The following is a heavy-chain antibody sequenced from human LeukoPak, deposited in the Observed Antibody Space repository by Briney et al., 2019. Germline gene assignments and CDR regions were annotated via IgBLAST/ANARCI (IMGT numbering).Heavy chain of an antibody. V-gene: IGHV3-48*02. Sequence: GGSLRLSCAASAFTFSNYNMNWVRQAPGKGLEWVSYISTSGSTIYYADSVKGRFTISRDNAENSLYLQMNSLRDEDTTVYYCARDLITMVQGEADYWGQGTLVTVSS. CDR2: ISTSGSTI. CDR1: AFTFSNYN. D-gene: IGHD3-10*01. J-gene: IGHJ4*02. CDR3: ARDLITMVQGEADY.